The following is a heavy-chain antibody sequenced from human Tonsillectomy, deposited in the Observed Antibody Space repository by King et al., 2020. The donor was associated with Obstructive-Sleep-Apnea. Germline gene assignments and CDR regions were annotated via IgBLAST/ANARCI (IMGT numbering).Heavy chain of an antibody. CDR3: AHRPPRLVDYGDAFDI. D-gene: IGHD4-17*01. J-gene: IGHJ3*02. CDR1: GFSLSTSGVG. CDR2: IYWNDDK. Sequence: TLKESGPTLVKPTQTLTLTCTFSGFSLSTSGVGVGWIRQPPGQALEWLALIYWNDDKRYSPSLKSRLTITKDTSKNQVVLTMTNMDPVDTATYYCAHRPPRLVDYGDAFDIWGQGTMVTVSS. V-gene: IGHV2-5*01.